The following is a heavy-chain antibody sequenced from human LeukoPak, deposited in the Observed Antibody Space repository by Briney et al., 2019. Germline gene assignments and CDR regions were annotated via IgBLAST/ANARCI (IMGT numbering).Heavy chain of an antibody. CDR2: IYYSGST. V-gene: IGHV4-59*01. J-gene: IGHJ6*03. CDR1: GGSISSYY. D-gene: IGHD3-3*01. CDR3: ARVRFLEWLLYYYYYMDV. Sequence: SEALSLTCTVSGGSISSYYWSWIRQPPGKGLEWIGYIYYSGSTNYNPSLKSRVTISVDTSKNQFSLKLSSVTAADTAVYYCARVRFLEWLLYYYYYMDVWGKGTTVTVSS.